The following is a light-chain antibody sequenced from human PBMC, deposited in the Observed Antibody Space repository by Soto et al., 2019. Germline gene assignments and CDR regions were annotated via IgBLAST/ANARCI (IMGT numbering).Light chain of an antibody. Sequence: QSALTQPASVSGSPGQSITISCTATSSDIAAFNFVSWYQQRPGKAPKLVIYDFTYRPSGVSLRFSGSKSGNTASLTISGLRAEDEADYFCSSYRSGNTPYVFGLGTKVTVL. V-gene: IGLV2-14*01. J-gene: IGLJ1*01. CDR1: SSDIAAFNF. CDR3: SSYRSGNTPYV. CDR2: DFT.